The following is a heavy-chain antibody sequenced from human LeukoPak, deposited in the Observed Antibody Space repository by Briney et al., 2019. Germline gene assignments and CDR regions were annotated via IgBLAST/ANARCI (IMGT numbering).Heavy chain of an antibody. V-gene: IGHV3-21*01. D-gene: IGHD6-6*01. CDR3: ARYGSSIYFDY. J-gene: IGHJ4*02. CDR1: GFTFSSYS. Sequence: GGSLRLSCAASGFTFSSYSMNWVRQAPGKGLEWVSSISSSSSYIYYADSVKGGFTISRDNAKNSLYLQMNSLRAEDTAVYYCARYGSSIYFDYWGQGTLVTVSS. CDR2: ISSSSSYI.